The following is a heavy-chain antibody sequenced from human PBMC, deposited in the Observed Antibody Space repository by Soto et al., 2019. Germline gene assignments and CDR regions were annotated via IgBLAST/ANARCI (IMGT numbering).Heavy chain of an antibody. V-gene: IGHV3-73*01. CDR2: IRDRAYNYAT. Sequence: EVLLVESGGGLVQPGGSLKLSCAASGFVFKDSAIHWVRQASGKGLEWVGRIRDRAYNYATSYAASVKGRFTISRDDSSNTAFLQMNSLKTEDTVIYYCTRLISAAQDYWGKGTRVTVSS. CDR3: TRLISAAQDY. J-gene: IGHJ4*02. CDR1: GFVFKDSA. D-gene: IGHD3-22*01.